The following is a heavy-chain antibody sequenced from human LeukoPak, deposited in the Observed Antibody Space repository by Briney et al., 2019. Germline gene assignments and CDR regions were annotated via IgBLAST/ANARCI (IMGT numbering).Heavy chain of an antibody. V-gene: IGHV4-30-2*01. CDR1: GGSISSGGYS. Sequence: SETLSLTCAVSGGSISSGGYSWSWIRQPPGKGLEWIGYIYHSGSTTYNPSLKSRVTISVDKSKNQFSLKLSSVTAADTAVYYCARDSSGWYVVLDYWGQGTLVTVSS. CDR3: ARDSSGWYVVLDY. D-gene: IGHD6-19*01. CDR2: IYHSGST. J-gene: IGHJ4*02.